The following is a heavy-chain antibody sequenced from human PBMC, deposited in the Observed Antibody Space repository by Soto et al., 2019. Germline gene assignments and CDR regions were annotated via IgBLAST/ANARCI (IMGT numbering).Heavy chain of an antibody. D-gene: IGHD6-13*01. CDR2: ISAYNGNT. J-gene: IGHJ4*02. CDR3: ARDLAAAGPFDC. CDR1: GYTFTNYA. Sequence: QVQLVQSGAEVKKPGASVKVSCKASGYTFTNYAFSWVRQAPGQGLEWMGWISAYNGNTNYPQKLQGRVTMTTDTSASPAYMELRSLSSDDTDVYDCARDLAAAGPFDCWGQGTLVTVSS. V-gene: IGHV1-18*01.